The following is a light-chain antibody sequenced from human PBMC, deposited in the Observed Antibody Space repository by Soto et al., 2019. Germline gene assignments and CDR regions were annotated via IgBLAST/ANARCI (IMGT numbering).Light chain of an antibody. J-gene: IGLJ1*01. V-gene: IGLV2-14*01. CDR2: EVS. Sequence: QSVLTQPASVSGSPGQSITISCTGTSGDVGNYKYVSWYQQHPGKAPKLMIYEVSNRPSGVSNRFSGSKSANTASLTISGLQAEDEADYYCCSYTSRYTLVFXTGTKGTVL. CDR1: SGDVGNYKY. CDR3: CSYTSRYTLV.